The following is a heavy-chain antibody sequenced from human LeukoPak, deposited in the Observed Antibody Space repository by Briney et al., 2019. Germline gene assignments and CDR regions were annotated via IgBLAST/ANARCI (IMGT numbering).Heavy chain of an antibody. V-gene: IGHV4-34*01. CDR1: GGSFSGYY. J-gene: IGHJ4*02. CDR3: ARAIAAADH. D-gene: IGHD6-13*01. Sequence: SETLSLTCAVYGGSFSGYYWSWIRQPPGKGLEWIGEINHSGSTNYNPSLKSRVTISVDTSKNQFSLKLSSVTAADTAVYYCARAIAAADHWGQGTLVTVSS. CDR2: INHSGST.